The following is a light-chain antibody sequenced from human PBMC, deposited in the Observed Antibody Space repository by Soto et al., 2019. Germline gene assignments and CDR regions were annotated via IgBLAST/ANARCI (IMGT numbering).Light chain of an antibody. CDR3: QQLNSYPIT. V-gene: IGKV1-9*01. CDR1: QGISSY. CDR2: VAS. J-gene: IGKJ5*01. Sequence: DIPLTQSPSFLSASVGDRVTITCRASQGISSYLAWYQQKPGKAPKLLIYVASTLQSGVPSRFSGSGSGTEFTLTISSLQPEAFATYYCQQLNSYPITFGQGTRLEIK.